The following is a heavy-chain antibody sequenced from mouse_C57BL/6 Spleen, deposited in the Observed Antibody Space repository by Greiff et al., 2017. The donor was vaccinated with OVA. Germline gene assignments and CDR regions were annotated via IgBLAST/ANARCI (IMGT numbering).Heavy chain of an antibody. V-gene: IGHV2-2*01. D-gene: IGHD4-1*01. CDR1: GFSLTSYG. J-gene: IGHJ1*03. Sequence: QVQLQESGPGLVQPSQSLSITCTVSGFSLTSYGVHWVRQSPGKGLEWLGVIWSGGSTDYNAAFISRLSISKDNSKSQVFFKMNSLQADDTAIYYCASPLTGTSLSYWYFDVWGTGTTVTVAS. CDR3: ASPLTGTSLSYWYFDV. CDR2: IWSGGST.